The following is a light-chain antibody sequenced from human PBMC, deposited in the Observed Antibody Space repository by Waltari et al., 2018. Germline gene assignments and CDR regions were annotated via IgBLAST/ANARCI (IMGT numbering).Light chain of an antibody. V-gene: IGLV3-21*03. Sequence: YVLTHPPSVSVTPGKTARIPCGEQHSDNKNVHLYQQKPGPAPLLVVYEDKERPSGIPERFSGSNSGNTAPLTISGVAAGDEADYYCQVWDRTGDHVIFGGGTKLTVL. J-gene: IGLJ2*01. CDR1: HSDNKN. CDR3: QVWDRTGDHVI. CDR2: EDK.